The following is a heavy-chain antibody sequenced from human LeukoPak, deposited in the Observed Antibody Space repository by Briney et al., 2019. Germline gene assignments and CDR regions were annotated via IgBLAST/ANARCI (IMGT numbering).Heavy chain of an antibody. CDR1: GGTFSSYA. Sequence: SVKLSCKASGGTFSSYAISWVRQAPGQGLEWMGGIIPIFGTANYAQKFQGRVTITGDESTSTAYMELSSLRSEDTAVYYCARATRYCSGGSCFTSHDYWGERTLVSVS. D-gene: IGHD2-15*01. J-gene: IGHJ4*02. CDR3: ARATRYCSGGSCFTSHDY. CDR2: IIPIFGTA. V-gene: IGHV1-69*13.